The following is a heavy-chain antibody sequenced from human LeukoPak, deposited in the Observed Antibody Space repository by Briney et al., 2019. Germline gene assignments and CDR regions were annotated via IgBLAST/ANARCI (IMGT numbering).Heavy chain of an antibody. V-gene: IGHV4-38-2*02. D-gene: IGHD6-19*01. CDR3: AREGIAVAGSQGRFDP. J-gene: IGHJ5*02. Sequence: SETLSLTCTVSGYSISSGYYWGWIRQPPGKGLEWIGSIYHSGSTYYNPSLKSRVTISVDTSKNQFSLKLSSVTAADTAVYYCAREGIAVAGSQGRFDPWGQGTLVTVSS. CDR2: IYHSGST. CDR1: GYSISSGYY.